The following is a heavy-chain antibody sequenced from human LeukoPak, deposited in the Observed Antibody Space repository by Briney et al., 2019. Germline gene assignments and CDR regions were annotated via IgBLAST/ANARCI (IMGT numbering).Heavy chain of an antibody. CDR1: GDSVSSNSAA. D-gene: IGHD4-17*01. CDR3: ARDRYDYGDYVEGIFDY. Sequence: SQTLSLTCAISGDSVSSNSAAWNRIRQSPSRGLGWLGRTYYRSKWYNDYAVSVKSRITINPDTSKNQFSLQLNSVTPEDTAVYYCARDRYDYGDYVEGIFDYWGQGTLVTVSS. CDR2: TYYRSKWYN. J-gene: IGHJ4*02. V-gene: IGHV6-1*01.